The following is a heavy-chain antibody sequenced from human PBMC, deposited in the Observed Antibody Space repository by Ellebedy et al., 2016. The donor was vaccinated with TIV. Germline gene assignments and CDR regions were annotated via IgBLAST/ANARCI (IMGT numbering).Heavy chain of an antibody. CDR2: IWYDGSNK. J-gene: IGHJ3*02. D-gene: IGHD6-19*01. Sequence: GESLKISXAASGFTFSSYGMHWVRQAPGKGLEWVAVIWYDGSNKYYADSVKGRFTISRDNSKNTLYLQMNSLRAEDTAVYYCARVKVAVAGLDASDIWGQGTMVTVSS. CDR3: ARVKVAVAGLDASDI. CDR1: GFTFSSYG. V-gene: IGHV3-33*01.